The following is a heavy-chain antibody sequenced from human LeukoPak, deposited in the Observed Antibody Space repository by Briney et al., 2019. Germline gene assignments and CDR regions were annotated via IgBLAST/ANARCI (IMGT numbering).Heavy chain of an antibody. J-gene: IGHJ6*03. CDR2: FDPEDGET. D-gene: IGHD4-11*01. Sequence: ASVKVSCKVSGYTLTELSMHWVRQAPGKGLEWMGGFDPEDGETIYAQKFQGRVTMTEDTSTDTAYMELSSLRSEDTAVYYCATVGLQYESYYYYYMDVWGKGTTVTVSS. CDR1: GYTLTELS. V-gene: IGHV1-24*01. CDR3: ATVGLQYESYYYYYMDV.